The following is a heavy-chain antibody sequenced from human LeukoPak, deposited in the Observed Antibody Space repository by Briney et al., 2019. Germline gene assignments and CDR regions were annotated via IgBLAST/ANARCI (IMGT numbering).Heavy chain of an antibody. D-gene: IGHD2-15*01. CDR2: IYYSGST. V-gene: IGHV4-59*08. J-gene: IGHJ5*02. CDR3: ARGGYCSGGSCYSWYDWFDP. CDR1: GGSISSYY. Sequence: SETLSLTCTVSGGSISSYYWSWIRQPPGKGQGWMGYIYYSGSTNYNPSLKSRVTISVDTSKNPFSLKLSSVTAADTAVYYCARGGYCSGGSCYSWYDWFDPWGQGTLVTVSS.